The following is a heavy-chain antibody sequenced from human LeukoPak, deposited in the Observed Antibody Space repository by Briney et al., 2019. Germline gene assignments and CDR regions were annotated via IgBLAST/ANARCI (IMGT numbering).Heavy chain of an antibody. CDR1: GGSFSGYY. V-gene: IGHV4-34*01. Sequence: SETLSLTCAVYGGSFSGYYWSWIRQPPGKGLEWIGEIYHIGSTNYNPSLKSRVTISVDTSKNQFSLKLSSVTAADTAVYYCARGSLWFPWGQGTLVTVSS. D-gene: IGHD3-10*01. CDR3: ARGSLWFP. CDR2: IYHIGST. J-gene: IGHJ5*02.